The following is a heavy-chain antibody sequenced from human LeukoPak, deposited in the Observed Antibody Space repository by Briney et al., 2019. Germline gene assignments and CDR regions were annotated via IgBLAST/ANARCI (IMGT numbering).Heavy chain of an antibody. D-gene: IGHD3-10*01. J-gene: IGHJ4*02. CDR3: ARGGGSESYAFDY. V-gene: IGHV3-30*02. CDR1: GFIFSRYG. CDR2: ISDSGGDK. Sequence: PGGSLRLSCAASGFIFSRYGFHWVRQAPGKGLEWVAFISDSGGDKWYADSVKGRLIISRDKSKNTVNLQMSSLRVEDTALYYCARGGGSESYAFDYWGQGTQVTVSS.